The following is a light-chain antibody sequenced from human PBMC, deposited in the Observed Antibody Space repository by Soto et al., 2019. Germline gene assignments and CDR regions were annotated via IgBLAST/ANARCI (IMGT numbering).Light chain of an antibody. J-gene: IGKJ5*01. CDR3: QQYGGSPPVT. CDR1: QSVSSSY. Sequence: EIVLTQSPGTLSLSPGERATLSCRASQSVSSSYLAWYQQKPGQAPRLLIYGASSRATGIPDRFSGSGSGPDLPITISRLGTEDFAVYYCQQYGGSPPVTFGQGTRLEIK. V-gene: IGKV3-20*01. CDR2: GAS.